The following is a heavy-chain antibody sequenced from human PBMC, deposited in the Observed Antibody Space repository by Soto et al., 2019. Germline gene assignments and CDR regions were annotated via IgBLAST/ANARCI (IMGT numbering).Heavy chain of an antibody. J-gene: IGHJ6*02. CDR1: GGTFSSYA. CDR2: IIPIFGTA. CDR3: ARDSPSITMVRGWDYYYGMDV. D-gene: IGHD3-10*01. V-gene: IGHV1-69*13. Sequence: RASVKVSCKASGGTFSSYAISWVRQAPGQGLEWMGGIIPIFGTANYAQKFQGRVTITADESTSTAYMELSSLRSEDTAVYYCARDSPSITMVRGWDYYYGMDVWGQGTTVTVSS.